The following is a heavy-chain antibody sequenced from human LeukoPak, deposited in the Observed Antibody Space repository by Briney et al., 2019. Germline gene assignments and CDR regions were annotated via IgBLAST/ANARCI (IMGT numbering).Heavy chain of an antibody. J-gene: IGHJ1*01. CDR2: ISGSGGST. Sequence: GGSLRLSCAASGFTFSSYAMSWVRQAPGKGLEWVSAISGSGGSTQYADSVEGRFPISRDNSKNTLYLQMNSLRAEDTAVYYCAKGGPVAADPRNFQHWGQGTLVTVSS. D-gene: IGHD6-19*01. CDR1: GFTFSSYA. CDR3: AKGGPVAADPRNFQH. V-gene: IGHV3-23*01.